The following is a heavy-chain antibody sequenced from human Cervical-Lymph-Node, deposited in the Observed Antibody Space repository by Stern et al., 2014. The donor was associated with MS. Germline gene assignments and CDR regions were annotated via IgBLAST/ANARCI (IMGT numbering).Heavy chain of an antibody. D-gene: IGHD3-3*01. J-gene: IGHJ4*02. CDR1: GGSVSSGSYY. V-gene: IGHV4-61*02. CDR3: ATSFGGVPMFY. Sequence: QLQLQESGPGLVKPSQTLSLTCSVSGGSVSSGSYYWSWVRQPAGKGLQWIGRVYTTGSTTNNPSLKGRCPIPQDPSKNHFPLTLSSVTAADTAVYYCATSFGGVPMFYWGQGTLVTVSS. CDR2: VYTTGST.